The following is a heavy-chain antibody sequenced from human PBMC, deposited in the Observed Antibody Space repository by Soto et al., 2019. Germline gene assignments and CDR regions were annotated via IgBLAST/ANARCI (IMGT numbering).Heavy chain of an antibody. J-gene: IGHJ4*02. CDR2: IYYSGIT. CDR1: GGSISSSDYY. D-gene: IGHD3-10*01. V-gene: IGHV4-30-4*01. CDR3: AREVEVIMAPHFDN. Sequence: QVQLQESGPGLVKPSQTLSLTCTVSGGSISSSDYYWSWLRQPPGKGLEWIGYIYYSGITYYNPSIKSRVTISVDTSKNQFPLKLSSVTAADTAVYYCAREVEVIMAPHFDNWGQGTLFTVSS.